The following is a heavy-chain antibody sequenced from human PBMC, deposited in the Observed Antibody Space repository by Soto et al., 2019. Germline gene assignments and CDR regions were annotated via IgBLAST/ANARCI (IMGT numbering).Heavy chain of an antibody. Sequence: GASVKVSCKASGYNFFSFGIRWVRQAPGQGLEWVGWVSVPSGDTSSAQNFQGRVTVTTDTSTSTAYLEVGSLRSDDTAVYYCARTCRSGGRCYQEYWGEGTLVTVSA. V-gene: IGHV1-18*01. D-gene: IGHD2-15*01. J-gene: IGHJ4*02. CDR3: ARTCRSGGRCYQEY. CDR2: VSVPSGDT. CDR1: GYNFFSFG.